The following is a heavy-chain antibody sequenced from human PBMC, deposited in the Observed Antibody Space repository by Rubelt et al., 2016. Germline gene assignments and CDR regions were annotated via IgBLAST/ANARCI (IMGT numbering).Heavy chain of an antibody. CDR3: ASDRYYDSSGYIPPPSFDY. CDR2: ISGSGGST. V-gene: IGHV3-23*01. J-gene: IGHJ4*02. CDR1: GFTFSSYA. Sequence: VQPGGSLRLSCAASGFTFSSYAMSWVRQAPGKGLEWVSAISGSGGSTYYADSVKGRLTISRDNSKNTLYLQMNSLRAEDTAVYYCASDRYYDSSGYIPPPSFDYWGQGTLVTVSS. D-gene: IGHD3-22*01.